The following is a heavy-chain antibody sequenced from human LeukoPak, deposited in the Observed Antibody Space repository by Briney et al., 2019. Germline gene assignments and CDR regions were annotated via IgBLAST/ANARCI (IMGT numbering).Heavy chain of an antibody. J-gene: IGHJ4*02. V-gene: IGHV1-2*02. CDR1: GYTFTGYY. Sequence: ASVKVSCKASGYTFTGYYMHWVRQAPGQGLEWMGWINPNSGGTNYAQKFQGRVTMTRDTSISTAYMELSRLRSDDTAVYYCARSPEDGAPWLDWGQGTLVTVSS. D-gene: IGHD1-26*01. CDR3: ARSPEDGAPWLD. CDR2: INPNSGGT.